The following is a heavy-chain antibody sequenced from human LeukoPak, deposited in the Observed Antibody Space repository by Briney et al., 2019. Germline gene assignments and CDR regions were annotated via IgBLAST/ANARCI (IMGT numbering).Heavy chain of an antibody. Sequence: PSETLSLTCSVSGASISRNTYYWGWIRQSPGKGLEWIGTFYYTGSTYYNPSLKSRITISVDTSKNHFSLKLSSVTAADTAVYYCARGRFYYESRGFSYYFDFWGQGTLVTVSS. CDR3: ARGRFYYESRGFSYYFDF. V-gene: IGHV4-39*02. CDR2: FYYTGST. CDR1: GASISRNTYY. J-gene: IGHJ4*02. D-gene: IGHD3-22*01.